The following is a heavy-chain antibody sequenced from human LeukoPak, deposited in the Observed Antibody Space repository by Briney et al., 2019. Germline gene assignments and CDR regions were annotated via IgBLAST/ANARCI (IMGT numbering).Heavy chain of an antibody. D-gene: IGHD6-13*01. CDR1: GFTFSSYA. CDR3: ARDTYSCSSVDY. Sequence: PGGSLRLSCAASGFTFSSYAMSWVRQAPGKGLEWVSAISGSGGSTYYADSVKGRFTISRDNSKNTLYLQMNSLRAEDTAVYYCARDTYSCSSVDYWGQGTLVSVSS. V-gene: IGHV3-23*01. J-gene: IGHJ4*02. CDR2: ISGSGGST.